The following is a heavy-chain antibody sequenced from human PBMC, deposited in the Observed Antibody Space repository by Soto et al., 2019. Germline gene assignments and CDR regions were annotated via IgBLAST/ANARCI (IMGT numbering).Heavy chain of an antibody. CDR3: ARGSATALGYFDL. J-gene: IGHJ2*01. CDR2: IWYDGSNK. V-gene: IGHV3-33*01. D-gene: IGHD5-12*01. CDR1: GFTFSSYG. Sequence: QVQLVESGGGVVQPGRSLRLSCAASGFTFSSYGMHWVRQAPGKGLEWVAVIWYDGSNKYYADSVKGRFTISRDNSKNTLYLQMNSLRAEDTAVYYCARGSATALGYFDLWGRGTLVTVSS.